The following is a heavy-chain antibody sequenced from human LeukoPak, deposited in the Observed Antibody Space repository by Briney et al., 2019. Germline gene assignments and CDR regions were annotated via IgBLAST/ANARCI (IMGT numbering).Heavy chain of an antibody. D-gene: IGHD3-22*01. J-gene: IGHJ4*02. V-gene: IGHV1-46*01. CDR1: GYTFTSYY. CDR3: ARDGGEDFYYDSSPDY. Sequence: ASVKVSCKASGYTFTSYYMHWVRQAPGQGLEWMGIINPSGGSTSYAQKFQGRVTMTRDMSTSTVYMELSSLRSEDTTVYYCARDGGEDFYYDSSPDYWGQGTLVTVSS. CDR2: INPSGGST.